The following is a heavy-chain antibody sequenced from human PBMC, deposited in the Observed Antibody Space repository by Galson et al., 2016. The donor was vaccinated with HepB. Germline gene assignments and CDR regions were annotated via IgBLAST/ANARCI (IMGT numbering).Heavy chain of an antibody. Sequence: SVKVSCKASGYTFTSYDINWVRQATGQGLEWMGWMNPNSGNTGCAQKFQGRVTMTRNTSITTAYMELSRLRSEDTAVYYCARGFSSVWYALPLEYWGQGSLVTVSS. J-gene: IGHJ4*02. CDR1: GYTFTSYD. V-gene: IGHV1-8*01. CDR3: ARGFSSVWYALPLEY. CDR2: MNPNSGNT. D-gene: IGHD6-19*01.